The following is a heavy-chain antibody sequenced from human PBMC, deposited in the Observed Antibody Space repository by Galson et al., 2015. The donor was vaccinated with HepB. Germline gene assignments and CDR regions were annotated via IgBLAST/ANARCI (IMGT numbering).Heavy chain of an antibody. J-gene: IGHJ3*02. CDR2: ISSSSSYI. D-gene: IGHD3-22*01. CDR1: GFTFSSYS. CDR3: ARDPDYYDSSGYPTDAFDI. V-gene: IGHV3-21*01. Sequence: SLRLSCAASGFTFSSYSMNWVRQAPGKGLEWVSSISSSSSYIYYADSVKGRFTISRDNAKNSLYLQMNSLRAEDTAVYYCARDPDYYDSSGYPTDAFDIWGQGTMVTVSS.